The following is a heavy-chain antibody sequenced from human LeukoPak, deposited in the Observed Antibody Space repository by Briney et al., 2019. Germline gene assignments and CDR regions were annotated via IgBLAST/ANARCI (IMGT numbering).Heavy chain of an antibody. CDR1: GGSFSGYY. CDR3: AGGLLPYGAFDY. J-gene: IGHJ4*02. Sequence: SETLSLTCAVYGGSFSGYYWSWIRQPPGKGLEWIGEINHSGSTNHNPSLKSRVTISVDTSKNQFSLKLSSVTAADTAVYYCAGGLLPYGAFDYWGQGTLVTVSS. CDR2: INHSGST. V-gene: IGHV4-34*01. D-gene: IGHD4-17*01.